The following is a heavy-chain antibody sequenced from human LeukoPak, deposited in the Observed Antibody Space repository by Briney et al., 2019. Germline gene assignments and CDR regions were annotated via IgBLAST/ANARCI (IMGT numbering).Heavy chain of an antibody. CDR3: ARLSSIVGATIGYYYYYMDV. Sequence: GASVKVSCKASGYTFTSYGISWVRQAPGQGLEWMGWISAYNGNTNYAQKLQGRVTMTTDTSTSTAYMELRSLRSDDTAVYYCARLSSIVGATIGYYYYYMDVWGKGTTVTVSS. CDR1: GYTFTSYG. D-gene: IGHD1-26*01. CDR2: ISAYNGNT. V-gene: IGHV1-18*01. J-gene: IGHJ6*03.